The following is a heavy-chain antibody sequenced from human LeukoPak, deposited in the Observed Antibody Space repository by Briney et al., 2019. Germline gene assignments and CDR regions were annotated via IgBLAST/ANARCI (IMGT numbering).Heavy chain of an antibody. V-gene: IGHV4-31*03. J-gene: IGHJ5*02. CDR2: VSYSGST. D-gene: IGHD5-12*01. CDR3: ARAPRGYSGYDFSYWFDP. CDR1: GGSISYGGYY. Sequence: SETLSPTCTVSGGSISYGGYYWSWIRQHPGKGLEWIGYVSYSGSTYYNASLESRLSISVDTSKNQFSLNLRSVTAADTAVYYCARAPRGYSGYDFSYWFDPWGQGILVTVSS.